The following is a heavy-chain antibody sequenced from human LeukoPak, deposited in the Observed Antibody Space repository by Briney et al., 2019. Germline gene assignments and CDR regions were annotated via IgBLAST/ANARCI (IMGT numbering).Heavy chain of an antibody. Sequence: ASVKVSCKASGGTFSSYAISWVRQAPGQGLEWMGRIIPIFGTANYAQKFQGRVTITTDESTSTAYMELSSLSSEDTAVYYCARDAAARPNYFDYWGQGTLVTVSS. CDR3: ARDAAARPNYFDY. J-gene: IGHJ4*02. D-gene: IGHD6-6*01. CDR2: IIPIFGTA. CDR1: GGTFSSYA. V-gene: IGHV1-69*05.